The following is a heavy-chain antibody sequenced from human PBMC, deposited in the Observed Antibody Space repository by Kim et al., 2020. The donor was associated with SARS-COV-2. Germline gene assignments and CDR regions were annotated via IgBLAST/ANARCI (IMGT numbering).Heavy chain of an antibody. V-gene: IGHV3-30*02. CDR3: AKDLAGVQLWLSGFDP. J-gene: IGHJ5*02. D-gene: IGHD5-18*01. Sequence: SVEGPFTISRENSKNTLYLQMNSLGAEDTAVYYCAKDLAGVQLWLSGFDPWGQGTLVTVSS.